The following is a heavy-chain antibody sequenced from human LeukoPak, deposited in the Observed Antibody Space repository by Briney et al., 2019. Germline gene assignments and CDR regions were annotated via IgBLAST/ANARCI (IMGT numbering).Heavy chain of an antibody. Sequence: GGSLRLSCAASGFIFSDYYMSWIRQTPGKGLEWVSYISSTSSYTAYADSVKGRFTISRDNAKNSLYPQMNSLRAEDTAVYFCAKATNTATGTPTLAIDYWGQGTLVTVSS. CDR2: ISSTSSYT. J-gene: IGHJ4*02. V-gene: IGHV3-11*05. D-gene: IGHD6-13*01. CDR1: GFIFSDYY. CDR3: AKATNTATGTPTLAIDY.